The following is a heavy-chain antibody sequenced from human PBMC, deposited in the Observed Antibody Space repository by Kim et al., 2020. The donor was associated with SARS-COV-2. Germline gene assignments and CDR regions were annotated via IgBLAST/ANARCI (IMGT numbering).Heavy chain of an antibody. CDR1: GGSISSGGYS. Sequence: SETLSLTCAVSGGSISSGGYSWSWIRQPPGKGLEWIGYIYHSGSTYYNPSLKSRVTISVDRSKNQFSLKLSSVTAADTAVYYCARGPYGSLWGQGTLVTVSS. J-gene: IGHJ4*02. D-gene: IGHD3-10*01. V-gene: IGHV4-30-2*01. CDR2: IYHSGST. CDR3: ARGPYGSL.